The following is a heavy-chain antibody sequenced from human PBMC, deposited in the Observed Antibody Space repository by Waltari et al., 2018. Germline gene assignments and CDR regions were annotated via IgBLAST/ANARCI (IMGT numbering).Heavy chain of an antibody. V-gene: IGHV3-30*15. J-gene: IGHJ4*02. CDR1: GFTFSNYA. Sequence: QVQLVESGGGVVQPGRSLRLSCAASGFTFSNYAMQWVRQAPGKGLDWVAVVPSDGSITYYAESVKGRFTISRDNSKNTVYLQMSSLRAEDTGIYYCAREIGYSGALDYWGLGDLVTVSS. CDR3: AREIGYSGALDY. CDR2: VPSDGSIT. D-gene: IGHD2-15*01.